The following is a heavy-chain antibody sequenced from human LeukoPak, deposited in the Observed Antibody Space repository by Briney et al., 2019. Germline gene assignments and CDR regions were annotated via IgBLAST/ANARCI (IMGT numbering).Heavy chain of an antibody. CDR1: GYTLTELS. CDR2: FYPEDGET. J-gene: IGHJ4*02. Sequence: ASVKVSCKVSGYTLTELSMHWVRQAPGKGLEWMGGFYPEDGETIYAQKFQGRVTMTEDTSTDTAYMELSSLRAEDTAVYYCATGVGDYYDSSGYSGFDYWGQGTLVTVSS. D-gene: IGHD3-22*01. V-gene: IGHV1-24*01. CDR3: ATGVGDYYDSSGYSGFDY.